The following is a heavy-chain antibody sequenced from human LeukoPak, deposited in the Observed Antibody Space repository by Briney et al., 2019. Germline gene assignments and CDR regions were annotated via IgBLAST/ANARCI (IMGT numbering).Heavy chain of an antibody. V-gene: IGHV3-30*03. CDR2: ILYDGSNK. J-gene: IGHJ6*02. Sequence: GRSLRLSCAASGFTFRSYGMHWVRQAPGKGLEWVALILYDGSNKYFPDSVKGRFTVSRDNSKNTLYLQMNSLRAEDTAVYYCARDSNGMDVWGQGTTVTVSS. CDR1: GFTFRSYG. CDR3: ARDSNGMDV.